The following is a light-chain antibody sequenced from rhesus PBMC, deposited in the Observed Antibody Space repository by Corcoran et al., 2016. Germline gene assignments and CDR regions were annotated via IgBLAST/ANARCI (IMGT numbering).Light chain of an antibody. CDR3: MQGIAFPFS. V-gene: IGKV2-104*02. CDR1: QSLLDTEDGNTY. CDR2: EVS. J-gene: IGKJ2*01. Sequence: DVVMTQTPLSLPVTPGEPASISCRSSQSLLDTEDGNTYLNWYLQKSGQSTRRLISEVSKRASGVPDRFSGRGSDTDFTLKISRVDAEYVGVYYCMQGIAFPFSFGQGTKVEIQ.